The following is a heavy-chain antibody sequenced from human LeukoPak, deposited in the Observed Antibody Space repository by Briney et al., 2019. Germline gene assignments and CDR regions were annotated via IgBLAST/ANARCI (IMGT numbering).Heavy chain of an antibody. Sequence: SEKVSCKASGCTFSSYAISWVRQAPGRGLEWMGRIIPIFGTANYAQKFQGRVTITTDESTSTAYMELSSLRSEDTAVYYCAKGSTSHIDYWGQGTLVTVSS. CDR3: AKGSTSHIDY. V-gene: IGHV1-69*05. CDR1: GCTFSSYA. D-gene: IGHD2-2*01. CDR2: IIPIFGTA. J-gene: IGHJ4*02.